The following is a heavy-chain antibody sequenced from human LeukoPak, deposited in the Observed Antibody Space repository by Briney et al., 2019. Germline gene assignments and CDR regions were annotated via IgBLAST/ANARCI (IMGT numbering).Heavy chain of an antibody. J-gene: IGHJ4*02. Sequence: PGGSLRLSCAASGFTVSSNYMSWVRQAPGKGLEWVSVIYSGGSTYYADSVKGRFTISRDNSKNTMYLQMNSLRAGDTAVYYCARGRDYDSSGYYYMYYFDYWGQGTLVTASS. V-gene: IGHV3-53*01. D-gene: IGHD3-22*01. CDR3: ARGRDYDSSGYYYMYYFDY. CDR1: GFTVSSNY. CDR2: IYSGGST.